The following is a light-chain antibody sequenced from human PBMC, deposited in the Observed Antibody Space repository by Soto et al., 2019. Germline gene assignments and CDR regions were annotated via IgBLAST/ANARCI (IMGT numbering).Light chain of an antibody. J-gene: IGKJ3*01. CDR3: QQSYNTART. Sequence: DIQMTQSPSSLPASVGDRVTITCRASQSIANYLNWYQQKPGKAPKRLIYAACTLESRVPSRFGGSGSGSDFTLNISSLPPEDFATYYCQQSYNTARTFGPGTKLESK. CDR2: AAC. CDR1: QSIANY. V-gene: IGKV1-39*01.